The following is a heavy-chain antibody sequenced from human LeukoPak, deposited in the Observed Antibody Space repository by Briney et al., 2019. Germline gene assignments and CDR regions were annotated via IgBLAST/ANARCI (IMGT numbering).Heavy chain of an antibody. CDR2: ISAYNGNT. J-gene: IGHJ5*02. CDR3: ATGRAYYYVFVGFDP. V-gene: IGHV1-18*01. CDR1: GYTFTSYG. Sequence: GASVTVSCKASGYTFTSYGISWVRQAPGQGLEWMGWISAYNGNTNYAQKLQGRVTMTTDTSTSTAYMELRSLRSEDTAVYYCATGRAYYYVFVGFDPWGQGTLVTVSS. D-gene: IGHD3-10*02.